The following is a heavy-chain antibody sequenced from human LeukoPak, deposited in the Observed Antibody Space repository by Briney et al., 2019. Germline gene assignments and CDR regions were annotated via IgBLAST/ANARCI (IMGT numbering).Heavy chain of an antibody. D-gene: IGHD3-10*01. CDR3: ARESSIYGSGTDAFDI. CDR2: IYYSGST. Sequence: SETLSLTCTVSGGSISSGDYYWSWIRQPTGKGLEWIGYIYYSGSTYYNPSLKSRVTISVDTSKNQFSLKLSSVTAADTAVYYCARESSIYGSGTDAFDIWGQGTMVTVSS. V-gene: IGHV4-30-4*01. CDR1: GGSISSGDYY. J-gene: IGHJ3*02.